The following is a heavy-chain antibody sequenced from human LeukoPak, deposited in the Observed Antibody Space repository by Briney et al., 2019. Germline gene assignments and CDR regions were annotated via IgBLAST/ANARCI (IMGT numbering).Heavy chain of an antibody. Sequence: LRLSCAVSGFTFGNYGMHWVRQAPGKGLEWVALISYDGSSEYYAGSVKGRFTISRDNSKITVYLQMNSLKAEDTAVYYCAKELYNYGDYGAEGLDVGGQGTTVTVS. CDR1: GFTFGNYG. V-gene: IGHV3-30*18. D-gene: IGHD4-17*01. J-gene: IGHJ6*02. CDR2: ISYDGSSE. CDR3: AKELYNYGDYGAEGLDV.